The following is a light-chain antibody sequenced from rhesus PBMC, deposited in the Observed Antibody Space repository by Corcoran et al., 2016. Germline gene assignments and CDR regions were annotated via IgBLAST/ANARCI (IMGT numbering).Light chain of an antibody. CDR2: RAS. Sequence: DIQMTQSPSSLSASVGDSVTITCQASQSLSNYLTWYQQKPGKLHKLLIYRASSLQSGIPFRFSGSGSGTDFTLTISSLQPEDFATYYCQQGYSYPFTFGPGTKLDIK. CDR3: QQGYSYPFT. CDR1: QSLSNY. J-gene: IGKJ3*01. V-gene: IGKV1-25*01.